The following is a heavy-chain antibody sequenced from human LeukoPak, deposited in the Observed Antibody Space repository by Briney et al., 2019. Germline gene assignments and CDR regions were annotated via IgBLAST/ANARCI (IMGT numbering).Heavy chain of an antibody. CDR2: IRYDGSNK. V-gene: IGHV3-30*02. D-gene: IGHD3-22*01. Sequence: GGSLRLSCAASGFTFSSYGMHWVRQAPGKGLEWVAFIRYDGSNKYYADSVKGRFTISRDNSKNTLYLQMNSLRAEDTAVYYCAKIGTLWDYYDSSAGAFDIWGQGTMVTVSS. CDR1: GFTFSSYG. CDR3: AKIGTLWDYYDSSAGAFDI. J-gene: IGHJ3*02.